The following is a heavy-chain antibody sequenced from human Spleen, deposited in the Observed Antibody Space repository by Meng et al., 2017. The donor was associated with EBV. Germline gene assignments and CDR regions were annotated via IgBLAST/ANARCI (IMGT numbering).Heavy chain of an antibody. Sequence: KKSGPALMTPLPTIPLSFTFSELALDSSGVAVGVIRQLRGKPLEWLALIYWDYDKRYIPSLENRLSSTRGTSRNQVVLTITNVDPADTGTYFCVHTSSPTSCQPDFWGQGILVTVSS. CDR2: IYWDYDK. CDR1: ELALDSSGVA. V-gene: IGHV2-5*02. D-gene: IGHD2-2*01. J-gene: IGHJ4*02. CDR3: VHTSSPTSCQPDF.